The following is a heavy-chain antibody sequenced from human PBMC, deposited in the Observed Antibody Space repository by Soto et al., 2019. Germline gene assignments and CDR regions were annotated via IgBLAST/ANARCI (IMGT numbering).Heavy chain of an antibody. Sequence: EVQLLESGGGLVQSGGSLRLSCAASGFTFSSYAMSWVRQAPGKGLEWVSAISGSGISTYYADPVKGRFTISRDNSKNTLDLQMNSLRAEDTAVYYCAKEYEYSGGWERIDYWGQGTLVTVSS. CDR2: ISGSGIST. V-gene: IGHV3-23*01. CDR1: GFTFSSYA. D-gene: IGHD6-19*01. CDR3: AKEYEYSGGWERIDY. J-gene: IGHJ4*02.